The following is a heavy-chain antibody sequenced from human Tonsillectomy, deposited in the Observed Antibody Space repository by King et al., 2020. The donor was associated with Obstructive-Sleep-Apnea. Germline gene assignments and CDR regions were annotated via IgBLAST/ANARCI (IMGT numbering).Heavy chain of an antibody. V-gene: IGHV1-18*01. D-gene: IGHD6-19*01. Sequence: QLVQSGAEVKKPGASVKVSCKASGYTFSSCNINWVRQAPGQGLEWMGWISTYNGDTNFAQKFQGRVTMTTDTSTSTAYMELRSLRSDDTAVFYCAREHSGWSVLSNYYFDYWGQGTLVTVSS. CDR3: AREHSGWSVLSNYYFDY. CDR2: ISTYNGDT. J-gene: IGHJ4*02. CDR1: GYTFSSCN.